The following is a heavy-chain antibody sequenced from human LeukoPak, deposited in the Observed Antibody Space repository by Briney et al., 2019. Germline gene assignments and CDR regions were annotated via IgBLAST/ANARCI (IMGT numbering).Heavy chain of an antibody. V-gene: IGHV1-46*01. D-gene: IGHD5-24*01. CDR2: INPSGGST. CDR3: ARKGRWLQLDAFDI. Sequence: WASVKVSCKASGYTFTSYYMHWVRQAPGQGLEWMGIINPSGGSTSYAQKFQGRVTITADKSTSTAYMELSSLRSEDTAVYYCARKGRWLQLDAFDIWGQGTIVTVS. J-gene: IGHJ3*02. CDR1: GYTFTSYY.